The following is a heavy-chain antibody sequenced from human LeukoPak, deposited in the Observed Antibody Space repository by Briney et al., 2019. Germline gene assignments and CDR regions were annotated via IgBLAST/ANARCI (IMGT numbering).Heavy chain of an antibody. J-gene: IGHJ4*02. CDR2: ISAYNGNT. D-gene: IGHD3-22*01. CDR3: ARRVVVGYYYDSSGYSDY. V-gene: IGHV1-18*01. CDR1: GYTFTSYG. Sequence: AAVKVSCKASGYTFTSYGISWVRQAPGQGLEWMGWISAYNGNTNYAQKLQGRVTMTTDTSTSTAYMELRSPRSDDTAVYYCARRVVVGYYYDSSGYSDYWGQGTLVTVSS.